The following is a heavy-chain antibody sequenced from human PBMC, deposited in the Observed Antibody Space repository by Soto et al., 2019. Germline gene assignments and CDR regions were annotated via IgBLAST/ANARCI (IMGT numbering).Heavy chain of an antibody. D-gene: IGHD3-22*01. V-gene: IGHV3-23*01. CDR2: ISGSGGST. CDR3: AANRGYNYSYGMDV. CDR1: GFTFSSYA. J-gene: IGHJ6*01. Sequence: GGSLRLSCAASGFTFSSYAMSWVRQAPGKGLEWVSAISGSGGSTYYADSVKGRFTISRDNSKNTLYLQMNSLRAEDTAVYYCAANRGYNYSYGMDVWGQGTTVTVSS.